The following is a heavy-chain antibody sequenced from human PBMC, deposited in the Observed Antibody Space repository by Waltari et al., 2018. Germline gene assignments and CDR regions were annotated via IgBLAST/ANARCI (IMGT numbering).Heavy chain of an antibody. J-gene: IGHJ6*02. V-gene: IGHV4-38-2*01. D-gene: IGHD6-19*01. Sequence: QVQLQESGPGLVKPSETLSLTCAVSGYSISSGYYWGWIRQPPGKGLEWIGSIYHSGSTYSNPSLKSGVTISVDTSKNQFSLKLSSVTAADTAVYYCARSGSSGWGPYYYYGMDVWGQGTTVTVSS. CDR2: IYHSGST. CDR3: ARSGSSGWGPYYYYGMDV. CDR1: GYSISSGYY.